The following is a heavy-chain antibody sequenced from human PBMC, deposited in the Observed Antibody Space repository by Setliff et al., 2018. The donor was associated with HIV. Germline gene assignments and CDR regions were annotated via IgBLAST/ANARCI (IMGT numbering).Heavy chain of an antibody. CDR3: ASLDGSESPYIYYYYMDV. J-gene: IGHJ6*03. CDR1: GDFISSYY. CDR2: IYYSGST. D-gene: IGHD3-10*01. Sequence: SETLSLTCTVSGDFISSYYWSWIRQPPGKGLEWIWYIYYSGSTNYNPSLKSRVTISVDTSKNQFSLKLSSVTAADTAVYYCASLDGSESPYIYYYYMDVWGEGTAVTVSS. V-gene: IGHV4-59*01.